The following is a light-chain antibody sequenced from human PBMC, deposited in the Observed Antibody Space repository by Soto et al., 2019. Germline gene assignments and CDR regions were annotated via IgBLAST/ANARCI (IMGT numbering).Light chain of an antibody. V-gene: IGKV3-11*01. CDR3: QQRSNWPHAA. Sequence: EIVLTQSPATLSLSPGERATLSCRASQSVSSYLAWYQQKPGQAPRLLIYEASNRATGIPARFSGSGSGTDFTLTISSLEPEDFAVYYCQQRSNWPHAAFVPGTTVDIK. CDR2: EAS. J-gene: IGKJ3*01. CDR1: QSVSSY.